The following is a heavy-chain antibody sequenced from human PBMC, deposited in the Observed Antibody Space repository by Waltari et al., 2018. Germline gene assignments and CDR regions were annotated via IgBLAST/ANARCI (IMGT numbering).Heavy chain of an antibody. J-gene: IGHJ2*01. D-gene: IGHD3-3*01. CDR2: IYRSGST. V-gene: IGHV4-30-2*01. CDR3: ARAQSDFWSGTQYWYFDL. Sequence: QLQLQESGSGLVKPSQTLSLTCAVSGGSISSGGYSWSWIRQPPGKGLEWIGYIYRSGSTSYNPSLKSRVTISVDRSKNQFSLKLSAVTAADTAVYYCARAQSDFWSGTQYWYFDLWGRGTLVTVSS. CDR1: GGSISSGGYS.